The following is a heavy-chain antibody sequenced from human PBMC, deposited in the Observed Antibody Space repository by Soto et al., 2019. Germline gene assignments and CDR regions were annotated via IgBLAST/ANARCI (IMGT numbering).Heavy chain of an antibody. CDR2: IYSSGST. D-gene: IGHD6-19*01. Sequence: SETLTLTCSVSGGSISSSSFYWGWIRQPPGKGLEWIGSIYSSGSTYNAPLKSRVTISADTSKNQFSLKLSSVTAADTAVYYCARNSGTYASSWFDSWGQGNLVTVSS. V-gene: IGHV4-39*01. J-gene: IGHJ5*01. CDR1: GGSISSSSFY. CDR3: ARNSGTYASSWFDS.